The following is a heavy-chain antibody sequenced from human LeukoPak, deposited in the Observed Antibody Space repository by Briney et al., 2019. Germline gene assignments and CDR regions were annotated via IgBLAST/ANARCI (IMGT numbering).Heavy chain of an antibody. Sequence: KSGGSLRLSCAASGFTFSHVWMSWVRQAPGKGLEWVGRIKSKTDGGTTDYAGFVKGRFTISRDDSKNTLYLQMNSLNIEDTAVYYCTTVTLTTIGWNNWGQGTLVTVSS. CDR3: TTVTLTTIGWNN. D-gene: IGHD1/OR15-1a*01. J-gene: IGHJ4*02. V-gene: IGHV3-15*01. CDR2: IKSKTDGGTT. CDR1: GFTFSHVW.